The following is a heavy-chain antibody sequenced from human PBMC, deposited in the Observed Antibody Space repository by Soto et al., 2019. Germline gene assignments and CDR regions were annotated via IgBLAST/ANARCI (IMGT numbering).Heavy chain of an antibody. V-gene: IGHV1-18*01. J-gene: IGHJ4*02. CDR2: ISAYNGNT. CDR1: GGTFSSYA. CDR3: ARDRSGSYSDFDY. D-gene: IGHD1-26*01. Sequence: ASVKVSCKASGGTFSSYAISWVRQAPGQGLEWMGGISAYNGNTNYAQKLQGRVTMTTDTSTSTAYMELRSLRSDDTAVYYCARDRSGSYSDFDYWGQGTLVTVSS.